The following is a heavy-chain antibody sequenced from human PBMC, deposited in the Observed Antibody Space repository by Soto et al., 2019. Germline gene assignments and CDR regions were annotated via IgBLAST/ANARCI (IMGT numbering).Heavy chain of an antibody. V-gene: IGHV4-39*01. CDR3: VRHDKGLVISPFDY. Sequence: QLQLQESGPGLVKPSETLSLTCTVSGGSISSSSYYWGWIRQPPGKGLEWIGSIYYSGSTYYNPSLKSRVTISVDTSKNQFSLKLSSVTAADTAVYYCVRHDKGLVISPFDYWGQGTLVTVSS. CDR1: GGSISSSSYY. J-gene: IGHJ4*02. D-gene: IGHD3-9*01. CDR2: IYYSGST.